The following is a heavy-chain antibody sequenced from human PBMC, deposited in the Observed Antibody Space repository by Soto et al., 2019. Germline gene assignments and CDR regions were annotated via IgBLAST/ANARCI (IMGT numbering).Heavy chain of an antibody. J-gene: IGHJ6*02. Sequence: PGGSLRLSCAASGFTLSSYGMHWVRQAPGKGLEWVAVISYDGSNKYYADSVKGRFTISRDNSKNTLYLQMNSLRAEDTAVYYCAKDAQPPYHYYYYGMDVWGQGTTVTVSS. CDR2: ISYDGSNK. D-gene: IGHD2-2*01. CDR3: AKDAQPPYHYYYYGMDV. V-gene: IGHV3-30*18. CDR1: GFTLSSYG.